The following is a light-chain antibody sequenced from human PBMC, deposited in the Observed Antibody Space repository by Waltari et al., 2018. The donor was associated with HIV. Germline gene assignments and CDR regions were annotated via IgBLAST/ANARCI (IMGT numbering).Light chain of an antibody. J-gene: IGLJ3*02. CDR3: QSADSSGTIGV. CDR2: KDS. Sequence: SYELTQPPSVLVSPGQTARITCSGDAVPEHHADWYQQKPGQAPVLVIYKDSERPSGIPERFSGSSSGTTVTLTISGVQAEDEADYYCQSADSSGTIGVFGGGTKLTVL. V-gene: IGLV3-25*03. CDR1: AVPEHH.